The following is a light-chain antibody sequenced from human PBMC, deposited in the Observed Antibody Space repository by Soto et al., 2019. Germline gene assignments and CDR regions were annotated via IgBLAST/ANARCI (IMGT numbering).Light chain of an antibody. V-gene: IGLV1-44*01. CDR2: SDN. CDR3: AAWEDSLNGPV. J-gene: IGLJ3*02. Sequence: QSVLTQPPSASGTPGQRVTMSCSGSSSNIVSYSVSWYLHLPGTAPKLLIYSDNQRPSGVPDRFSGSKSGTSASLAISGRQSEDEADYYCAAWEDSLNGPVFGGGTKLTVL. CDR1: SSNIVSYS.